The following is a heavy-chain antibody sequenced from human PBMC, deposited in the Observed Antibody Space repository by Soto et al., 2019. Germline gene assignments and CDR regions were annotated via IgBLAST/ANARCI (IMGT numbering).Heavy chain of an antibody. CDR2: INHSGST. J-gene: IGHJ5*02. CDR1: GGSFSGYY. CDR3: ARGHYGDSTFDP. Sequence: PSETLSLTCAVYGGSFSGYYWSWIRQPPGKGLEWVGVINHSGSTNYNPSLKSRVTISVDTSKNQFSLKLSSVTAADTAVYYCARGHYGDSTFDPWGQGTLVTVS. D-gene: IGHD4-17*01. V-gene: IGHV4-34*01.